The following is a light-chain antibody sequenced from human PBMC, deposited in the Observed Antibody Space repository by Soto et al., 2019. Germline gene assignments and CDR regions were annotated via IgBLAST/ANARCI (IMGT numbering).Light chain of an antibody. J-gene: IGKJ1*01. CDR2: DAS. CDR3: LQTYNLPRT. CDR1: QNIRTW. Sequence: DIQMTQSPSTLSASVGDRVTITCRASQNIRTWLAWYQQKPGQPPRLLISDASSLQSGVPSRFSGSGSGTEFTLTISSLHPDDFATYYCLQTYNLPRTFGQGTKVEFK. V-gene: IGKV1-5*01.